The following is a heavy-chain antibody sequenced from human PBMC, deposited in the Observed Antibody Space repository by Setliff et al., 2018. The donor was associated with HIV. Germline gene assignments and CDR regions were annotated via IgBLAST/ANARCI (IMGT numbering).Heavy chain of an antibody. CDR3: ARGSPTGDGLFDY. Sequence: ASVKVSCKASGYIFANYGISWVRQAPGQGLEWMGWISAYNGNTKYAQKLQGRVTMTTDTSTSTAYMELWSLRSEDTAVYYCARGSPTGDGLFDYWGQGTLVTVSS. D-gene: IGHD7-27*01. J-gene: IGHJ4*02. CDR1: GYIFANYG. V-gene: IGHV1-18*01. CDR2: ISAYNGNT.